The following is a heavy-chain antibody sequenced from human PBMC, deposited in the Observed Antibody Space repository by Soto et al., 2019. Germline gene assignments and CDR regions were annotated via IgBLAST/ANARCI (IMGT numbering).Heavy chain of an antibody. CDR2: IRSKANSYAT. CDR1: GFTFSRSA. Sequence: PGGSLRLYCAASGFTFSRSAMHWVRQASGKGLEWVGRIRSKANSYATAYAASVKGRFTISRDDSKNTAYLQMNSLKTEDTAVYYCTRMGDSHAFDIWGQGTMVTVSS. CDR3: TRMGDSHAFDI. J-gene: IGHJ3*02. D-gene: IGHD3-22*01. V-gene: IGHV3-73*01.